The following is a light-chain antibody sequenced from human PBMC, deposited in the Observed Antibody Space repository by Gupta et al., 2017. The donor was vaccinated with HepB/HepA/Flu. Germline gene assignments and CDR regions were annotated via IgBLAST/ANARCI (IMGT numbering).Light chain of an antibody. J-gene: IGKJ2*04. V-gene: IGKV1-39*01. CDR1: QSINSY. CDR2: DAS. CDR3: QQRSRSPCS. Sequence: DIELTQSPSSLPASVGDRATITCRASQSINSYLNWYQQKPGKAPKLLIYDASNWQSGVPSRFSGSGSGTDFTLTISSLQPEDFAPYYCQQRSRSPCSFGQGTKLDIK.